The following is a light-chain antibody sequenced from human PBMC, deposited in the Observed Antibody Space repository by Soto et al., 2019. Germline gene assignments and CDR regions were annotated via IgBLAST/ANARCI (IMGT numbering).Light chain of an antibody. Sequence: DIQMTQSPSTLSASVGDRVPITCRASQSVNKWLAWFQQKPGKVPKLLIFDASTLQTGVPSRFGGGGSGTEFTLTISGLQPDDFATYYCQHYNSYSEAFGQGTKVDIK. CDR2: DAS. CDR1: QSVNKW. V-gene: IGKV1-5*01. CDR3: QHYNSYSEA. J-gene: IGKJ1*01.